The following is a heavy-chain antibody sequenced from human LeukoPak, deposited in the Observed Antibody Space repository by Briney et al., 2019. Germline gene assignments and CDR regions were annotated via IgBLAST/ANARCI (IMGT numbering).Heavy chain of an antibody. CDR1: GDSISSYF. D-gene: IGHD3-16*01. Sequence: PSETLSLTCTVSGDSISSYFWSWIRQPAGRGLEWLGRISTSGRTNYNPSLTSRVTMSVDTSKNQFSLKLNSVTAADTAAYYCARGDRGIFGALGPWGQGTLVTVSS. V-gene: IGHV4-4*07. CDR2: ISTSGRT. J-gene: IGHJ5*02. CDR3: ARGDRGIFGALGP.